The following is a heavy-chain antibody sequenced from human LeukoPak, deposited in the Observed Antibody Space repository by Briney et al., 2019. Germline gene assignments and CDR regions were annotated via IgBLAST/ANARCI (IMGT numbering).Heavy chain of an antibody. Sequence: PSETLSLTCAVYGGSFSGYYWSWIRQPPGKGLEWIGEINHSGSTNYNPSLKSRVTISVDTSKNQFSLKLRSVTAADTAVYYCATYWELNAFDIWGQGTMVTVSS. J-gene: IGHJ3*02. V-gene: IGHV4-34*01. CDR1: GGSFSGYY. CDR2: INHSGST. CDR3: ATYWELNAFDI. D-gene: IGHD1-26*01.